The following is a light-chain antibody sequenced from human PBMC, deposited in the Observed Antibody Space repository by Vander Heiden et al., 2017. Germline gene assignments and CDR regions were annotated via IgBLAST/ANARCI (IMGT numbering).Light chain of an antibody. CDR3: QQYYSYPFT. CDR1: QDISSY. CDR2: DAS. Sequence: IRITHSPSSLSASTGDRVTITCRASQDISSYLAWYQQKPGKAPKLLIYDASTLETGVPSRFSGSGSGTDFTLTISCLQSEDFATYYCQQYYSYPFTFGPGTKVDIK. J-gene: IGKJ3*01. V-gene: IGKV1-8*01.